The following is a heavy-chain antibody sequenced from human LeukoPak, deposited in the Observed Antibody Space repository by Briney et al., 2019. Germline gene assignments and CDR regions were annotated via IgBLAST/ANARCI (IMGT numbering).Heavy chain of an antibody. V-gene: IGHV1-46*01. CDR2: INPSGGST. CDR3: ARMKIVATIGSGMAGVNWFDP. Sequence: GASVKVSCKASAYTFTSYYMHWVRQAPGQGLEWMGIINPSGGSTSYAQKFQGRVTMTRDTSTSTVYMELSSLRSEDTAVYYCARMKIVATIGSGMAGVNWFDPWGQGTLVTVSS. D-gene: IGHD5-12*01. J-gene: IGHJ5*02. CDR1: AYTFTSYY.